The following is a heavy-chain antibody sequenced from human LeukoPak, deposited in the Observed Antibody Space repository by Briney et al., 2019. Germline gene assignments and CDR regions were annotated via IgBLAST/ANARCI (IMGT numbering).Heavy chain of an antibody. J-gene: IGHJ6*02. CDR3: ARVVYSHYWPEGMDV. V-gene: IGHV4-59*01. CDR2: IYNSETT. D-gene: IGHD4-11*01. Sequence: SETLSLTCAVSGDSISSYYWSWIRQPPGKGLEWIGYIYNSETTNYNPSLESRVTISEDTSKNQFSLMLTCVTAADTAVYYCARVVYSHYWPEGMDVWGQGTTVTVSS. CDR1: GDSISSYY.